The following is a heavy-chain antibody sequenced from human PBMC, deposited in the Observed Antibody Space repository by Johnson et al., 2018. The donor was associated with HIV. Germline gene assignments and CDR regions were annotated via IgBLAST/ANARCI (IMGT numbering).Heavy chain of an antibody. Sequence: VQLVESGGGLVKPGGSLRLSCAASGFTFSSYAMHWVRQAPGKGLEWVGRIKSKTDGGTTDYAAPVKGRFTISRDDSKNTRYMQMNRRKTEDTSVYYCTTCSRSGAFDIWCQGTKVTVSA. CDR1: GFTFSSYA. V-gene: IGHV3-15*01. CDR3: TTCSRSGAFDI. CDR2: IKSKTDGGTT. J-gene: IGHJ3*02. D-gene: IGHD6-13*01.